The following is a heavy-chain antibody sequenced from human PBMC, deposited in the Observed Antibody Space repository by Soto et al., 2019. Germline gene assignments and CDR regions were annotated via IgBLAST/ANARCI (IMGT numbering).Heavy chain of an antibody. CDR1: GFTFSSYG. CDR3: ARDSGFSIHDQLLLLDY. Sequence: GGSLRLSCAASGFTFSSYGMHWVRQAPGKGLEWVAVIWYDGSNKYYADSVKGRFTISRDNSKNTLYLQMNSLRAEDTAVYYCARDSGFSIHDQLLLLDYWGQGTLVTVSS. D-gene: IGHD2-2*01. V-gene: IGHV3-33*01. J-gene: IGHJ4*02. CDR2: IWYDGSNK.